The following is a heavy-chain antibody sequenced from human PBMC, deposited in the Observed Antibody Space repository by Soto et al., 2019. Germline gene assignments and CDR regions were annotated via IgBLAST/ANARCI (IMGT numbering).Heavy chain of an antibody. V-gene: IGHV4-59*08. CDR2: IYYSGPT. CDR1: GGSISSYY. J-gene: IGHJ4*02. Sequence: QVQLQESGPGLVKPSETLSLTCTVSGGSISSYYWSWIRQPPGKGLEWIEYIYYSGPTHYNPSLKSRVTIPVDTSKNQLALKLRSVTAADTAVYYCTRQSVGPYGSGSYFDYWGQGTLVTVSS. D-gene: IGHD3-10*01. CDR3: TRQSVGPYGSGSYFDY.